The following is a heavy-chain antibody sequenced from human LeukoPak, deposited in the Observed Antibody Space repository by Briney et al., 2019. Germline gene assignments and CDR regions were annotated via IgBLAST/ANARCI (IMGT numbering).Heavy chain of an antibody. CDR3: ARGSIVVVDDAFDI. J-gene: IGHJ3*02. CDR1: GGSISSGGYY. CDR2: IYHSGST. D-gene: IGHD3-22*01. Sequence: KASQTLSLTCTVSGGSISSGGYYWSWIRQPPGKGLEWIGYIYHSGSTYYNPSLKSRVTISVDRSKNQFSLKLSSVTAADTAVYYCARGSIVVVDDAFDIWGQGTMVTVSS. V-gene: IGHV4-30-2*01.